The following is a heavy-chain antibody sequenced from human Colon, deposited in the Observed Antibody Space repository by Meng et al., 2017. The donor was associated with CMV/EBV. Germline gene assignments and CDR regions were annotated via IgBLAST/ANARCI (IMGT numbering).Heavy chain of an antibody. D-gene: IGHD3-16*01. V-gene: IGHV6-1*01. CDR1: GDSVSSNNAA. Sequence: VQRQQSGPGLEKASQTLSLTCATSGDSVSSNNAAWAWIRQSPSRGLEWLGETYYRSKWFTQYAESVESRITINPDTSKNQFSLQLKSATPEDTAVYYCARGWGSYYFDYWGQGTLVTVSS. J-gene: IGHJ4*02. CDR2: TYYRSKWFT. CDR3: ARGWGSYYFDY.